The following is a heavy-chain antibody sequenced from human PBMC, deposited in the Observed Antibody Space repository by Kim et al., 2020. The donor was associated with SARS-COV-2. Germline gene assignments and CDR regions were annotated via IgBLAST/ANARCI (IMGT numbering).Heavy chain of an antibody. CDR3: AREIPPSTWGY. CDR2: A. V-gene: IGHV1-69*01. Sequence: ANYAQEFQVRVTVTADESTSTAYMELSSLGSEDAAVYYCAREIPPSTWGYWGQGTLVTVSS. J-gene: IGHJ4*02. D-gene: IGHD7-27*01.